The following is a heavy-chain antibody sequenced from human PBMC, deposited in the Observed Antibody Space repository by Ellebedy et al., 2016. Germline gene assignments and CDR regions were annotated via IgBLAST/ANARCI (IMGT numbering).Heavy chain of an antibody. J-gene: IGHJ4*02. CDR2: SRNKANSYTT. Sequence: GESLKIPXAASGFTFSDLYMDWVRQAPGKGLEWVGRSRNKANSYTTEYAASVKGRFTISRDDSKNSLFLQMNSLRAEDTAVYYCARDGYSSGWYKYPIDYWGQGTLVTVSS. D-gene: IGHD6-19*01. CDR3: ARDGYSSGWYKYPIDY. CDR1: GFTFSDLY. V-gene: IGHV3-72*01.